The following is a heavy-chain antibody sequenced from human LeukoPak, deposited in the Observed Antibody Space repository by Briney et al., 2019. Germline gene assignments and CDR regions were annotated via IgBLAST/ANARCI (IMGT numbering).Heavy chain of an antibody. V-gene: IGHV1-18*01. D-gene: IGHD6-19*01. CDR2: ISADNGDT. Sequence: ASGKVSCKASGYPFSTYGLSWVRQATGRGLEWMGWISADNGDTNYAQNLQGRVTMTTDTSTSTAYMELRSLRTDDTAVYYCARVHSSGWYGSDYWGQGTLVTVSS. CDR1: GYPFSTYG. J-gene: IGHJ4*02. CDR3: ARVHSSGWYGSDY.